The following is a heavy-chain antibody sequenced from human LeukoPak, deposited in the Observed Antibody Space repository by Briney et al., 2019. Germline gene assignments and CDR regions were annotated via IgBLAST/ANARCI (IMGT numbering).Heavy chain of an antibody. J-gene: IGHJ4*02. D-gene: IGHD3-22*01. V-gene: IGHV3-11*04. Sequence: GGSLRLSCAASGFTLSNAWMSWVRQAPGKGLEWVSYISGSGSTIYYADSVKGRFTISRDNAKNSLYLQMNSLRADDTAVYYCTRDAVVVVGPGFDVWGQGTLVTVSS. CDR1: GFTLSNAW. CDR2: ISGSGSTI. CDR3: TRDAVVVVGPGFDV.